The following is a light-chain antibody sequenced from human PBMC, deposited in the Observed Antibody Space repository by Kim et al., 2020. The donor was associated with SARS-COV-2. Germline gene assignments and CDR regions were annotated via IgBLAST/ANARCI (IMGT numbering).Light chain of an antibody. CDR2: GKN. Sequence: LGQTVRITCQGDSHRSYYASWYQQKPGQDPVLVIYGKNNRPSGIPDRFSGSSSGNTASWTITGAQAEDEADYYCNSRDSSGNPLCVFGGGTQLTVL. J-gene: IGLJ3*02. CDR3: NSRDSSGNPLCV. V-gene: IGLV3-19*01. CDR1: SHRSYY.